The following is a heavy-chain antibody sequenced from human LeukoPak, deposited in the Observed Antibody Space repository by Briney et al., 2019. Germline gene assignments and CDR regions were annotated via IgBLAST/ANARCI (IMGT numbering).Heavy chain of an antibody. V-gene: IGHV1-2*02. Sequence: GASVKVSCKASGYTFTGYYMHWVRQAPGQGLEWMGWINPNSGGTNYAQKFQGRVTMTRDTSISTAYMELSGLRSDDTAVYYCAREDSSGYHNWFDPWGQGTLVTVSS. J-gene: IGHJ5*02. CDR1: GYTFTGYY. CDR3: AREDSSGYHNWFDP. CDR2: INPNSGGT. D-gene: IGHD3-22*01.